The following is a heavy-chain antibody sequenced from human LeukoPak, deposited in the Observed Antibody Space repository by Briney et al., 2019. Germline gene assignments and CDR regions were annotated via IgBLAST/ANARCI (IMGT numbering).Heavy chain of an antibody. Sequence: GGPLRLSCAASGFTFNNYIMTWVRQAPGGGLEWFSYISIGSGTMYYADSVKGRFTISRENAKKSLYLQMNSLRDEDTAVYYCARAVLGYSWVYDYWGQGSLVTVSS. CDR3: ARAVLGYSWVYDY. D-gene: IGHD5-18*01. J-gene: IGHJ4*02. V-gene: IGHV3-48*02. CDR1: GFTFNNYI. CDR2: ISIGSGTM.